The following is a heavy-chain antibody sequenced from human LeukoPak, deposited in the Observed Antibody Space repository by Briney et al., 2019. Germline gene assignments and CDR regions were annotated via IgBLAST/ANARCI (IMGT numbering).Heavy chain of an antibody. Sequence: SETLSLTCTVSGGSISSYYWSWIRQPPGKGLEWIGYIYYSGSTNYNPSLKSRVTISVDTSKNQFSLKLSSETAADTAVYYCARLADPGYLFDYWGQGTLVTVSS. J-gene: IGHJ4*02. D-gene: IGHD2-15*01. CDR1: GGSISSYY. CDR2: IYYSGST. CDR3: ARLADPGYLFDY. V-gene: IGHV4-59*01.